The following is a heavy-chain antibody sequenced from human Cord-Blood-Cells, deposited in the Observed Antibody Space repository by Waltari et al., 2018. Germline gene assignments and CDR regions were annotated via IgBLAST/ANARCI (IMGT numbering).Heavy chain of an antibody. CDR1: GGSFSGYY. CDR2: INHSGST. CDR3: ARIAAAGYNWFDP. J-gene: IGHJ5*02. D-gene: IGHD6-13*01. V-gene: IGHV4-34*01. Sequence: QVQLQQWGAGLLKPSETLSLTCAVYGGSFSGYYWSWIGQPPGKGLEWIGEINHSGSTNYNPSLKSRVTISVDTSKNQFSLKLSSVTAADTAVYYCARIAAAGYNWFDPWGQGTLVTVSS.